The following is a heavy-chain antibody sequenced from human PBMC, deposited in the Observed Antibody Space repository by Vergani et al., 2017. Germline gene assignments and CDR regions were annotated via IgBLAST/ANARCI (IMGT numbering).Heavy chain of an antibody. Sequence: QVQLQESGPGLVKPSGTLSLTCAVSGGSISSSNWWSWVRQPPGKGLEWIGEIYHSGSTNYNPSLKSRVTISVDKSKNQFSLKLSSLTAADTAVYYCARDYCSSTSCYTGARRWFDPWGQGTLVTVSS. CDR1: GGSISSSNW. D-gene: IGHD2-2*02. CDR2: IYHSGST. J-gene: IGHJ5*02. CDR3: ARDYCSSTSCYTGARRWFDP. V-gene: IGHV4-4*02.